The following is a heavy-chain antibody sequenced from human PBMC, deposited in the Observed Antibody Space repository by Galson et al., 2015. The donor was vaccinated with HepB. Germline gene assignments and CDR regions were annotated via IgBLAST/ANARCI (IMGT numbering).Heavy chain of an antibody. Sequence: SETLSLTCTVSGGSISSYYWSWIRQPPGKGLEWIGYIYYSGSTNYNPSLKSRVTISVDTSKNQFSLKLSSVTAADTAVYYCARDRYCSSTSCYTHWYFDLWGRGTLVTVSS. D-gene: IGHD2-2*02. V-gene: IGHV4-59*01. J-gene: IGHJ2*01. CDR3: ARDRYCSSTSCYTHWYFDL. CDR2: IYYSGST. CDR1: GGSISSYY.